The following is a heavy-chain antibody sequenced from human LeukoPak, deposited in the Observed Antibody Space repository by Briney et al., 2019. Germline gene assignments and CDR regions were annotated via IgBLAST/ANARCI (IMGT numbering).Heavy chain of an antibody. D-gene: IGHD3-10*02. Sequence: GGSLRLSCAASGFTFSDYYMSWIRQAPGKGLQWVSYISSSGHIIYYADSVKGRFTISRDNAKNSLYLQMNSLRAEDTAVYYCARLHYVLIDIWGQGTMVTVSS. J-gene: IGHJ3*02. V-gene: IGHV3-11*04. CDR3: ARLHYVLIDI. CDR2: ISSSGHII. CDR1: GFTFSDYY.